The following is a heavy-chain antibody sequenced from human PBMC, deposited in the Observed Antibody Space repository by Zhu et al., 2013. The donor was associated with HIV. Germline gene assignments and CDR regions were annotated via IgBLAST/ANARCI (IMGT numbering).Heavy chain of an antibody. CDR1: GYTFGSYG. D-gene: IGHD5-12*01. CDR3: VRGRDGDGYNYAY. CDR2: MNPNSGNR. V-gene: IGHV1-8*01. J-gene: IGHJ4*02. Sequence: QVQLVQSGAEVKKPGASVKVSCKASGYTFGSYGISWVRQATGQGPEWMGWMNPNSGNRGYAQKFQGRVTMTRNTSTRTAYMELSSLKSEDTAVYYCVRGRDGDGYNYAYWGQGTLVTVSS.